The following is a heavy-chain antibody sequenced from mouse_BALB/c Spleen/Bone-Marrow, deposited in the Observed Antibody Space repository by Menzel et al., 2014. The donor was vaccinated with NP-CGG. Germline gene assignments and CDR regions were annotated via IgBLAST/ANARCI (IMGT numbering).Heavy chain of an antibody. J-gene: IGHJ3*01. V-gene: IGHV1-77*01. D-gene: IGHD2-1*01. Sequence: QVQLQQPGAELARPGASVKLSCKASGYTFTDYYINWVKQRTGQGLEWIGEIYPGSGDTYYNEKFKGKATLTADKSSNIVNIQLSSLTSEDSAVYFCARDHYGNYQGFDYWGQGTLVPVPA. CDR2: IYPGSGDT. CDR1: GYTFTDYY. CDR3: ARDHYGNYQGFDY.